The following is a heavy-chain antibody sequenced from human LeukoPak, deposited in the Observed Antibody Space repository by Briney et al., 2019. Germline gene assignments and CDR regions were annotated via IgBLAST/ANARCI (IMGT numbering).Heavy chain of an antibody. Sequence: ASVKVSCKASGYTFTSYYMHWVRQAPGQGLEWMGIINPSGGSTSYAQKFQGRVTMTRDTSTSTVYMELSSLRSEDTAVYYCARGPRYDFWSGYSTYYYYYGMDVWGQGTTVTVSS. CDR2: INPSGGST. J-gene: IGHJ6*02. CDR3: ARGPRYDFWSGYSTYYYYYGMDV. CDR1: GYTFTSYY. V-gene: IGHV1-46*01. D-gene: IGHD3-3*01.